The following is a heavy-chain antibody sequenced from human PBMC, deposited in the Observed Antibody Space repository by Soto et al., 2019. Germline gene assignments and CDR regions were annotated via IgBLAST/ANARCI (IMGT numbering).Heavy chain of an antibody. D-gene: IGHD3-22*01. CDR3: AHWGYDSSGYYLDAFDI. Sequence: QITLKESGPPLVKPTQTLTLTCTFSGFSLSTSGVGVGWIRQPPGKALEWLALIYWDDDKRYSPSLKSRLTITKDTSKNQVVLTMTNMDPVDTATYYCAHWGYDSSGYYLDAFDIWGQGTMVTVSS. CDR1: GFSLSTSGVG. J-gene: IGHJ3*02. V-gene: IGHV2-5*02. CDR2: IYWDDDK.